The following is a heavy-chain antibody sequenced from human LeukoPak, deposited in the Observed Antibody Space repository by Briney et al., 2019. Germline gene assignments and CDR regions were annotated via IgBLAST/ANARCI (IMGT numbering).Heavy chain of an antibody. Sequence: GASVKVSCKASGYTFTSYYMHWVRQVPGQGLEWMGIINPSGGSTSYAQKFQGRVTMTRDTSTSTVYMELSSLRSEDTAVYYCARGEDYYDSSGYPPYFDYWGQGTLVTVSS. J-gene: IGHJ4*02. CDR2: INPSGGST. CDR3: ARGEDYYDSSGYPPYFDY. V-gene: IGHV1-46*01. CDR1: GYTFTSYY. D-gene: IGHD3-22*01.